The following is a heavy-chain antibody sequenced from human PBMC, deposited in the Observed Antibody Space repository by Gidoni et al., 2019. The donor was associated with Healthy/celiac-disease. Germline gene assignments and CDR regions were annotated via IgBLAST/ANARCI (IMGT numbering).Heavy chain of an antibody. CDR2: IDPSDSYT. Sequence: GSGYSFTSYWISWVRQMPGKGLEWMGRIDPSDSYTNYSPSFQGHVTISADKSISTAYLQWSSLKASDTAMYYCARVWGRSHYYDSSGYYGYWGQGTLVTVSS. V-gene: IGHV5-10-1*01. D-gene: IGHD3-22*01. J-gene: IGHJ4*02. CDR1: GYSFTSYW. CDR3: ARVWGRSHYYDSSGYYGY.